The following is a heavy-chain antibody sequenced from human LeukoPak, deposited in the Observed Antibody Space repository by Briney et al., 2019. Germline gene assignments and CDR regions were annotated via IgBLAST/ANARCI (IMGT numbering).Heavy chain of an antibody. CDR3: ARAWFGEFDY. Sequence: SETLSLTCAVYGGSFSGYYWSWIRQPPGKGLEWIGEINHSGSTNYNPSLKSRVTISVDTSKNQFSLKLSSLTAADTAVYYCARAWFGEFDYWGQGTLVTVSS. CDR2: INHSGST. V-gene: IGHV4-34*01. CDR1: GGSFSGYY. D-gene: IGHD3-10*01. J-gene: IGHJ4*02.